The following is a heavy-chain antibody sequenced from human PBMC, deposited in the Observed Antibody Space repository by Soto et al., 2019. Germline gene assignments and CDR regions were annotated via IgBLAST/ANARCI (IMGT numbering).Heavy chain of an antibody. J-gene: IGHJ5*02. CDR3: ASIYCTTTSCDRWFDP. CDR1: GYTFTTFW. Sequence: GESLKISCTGFGYTFTTFWISWVRQMPGKGLEWIGRIDPGDTYATYSPAFQGHVTISADKATSTAYMQWSSLKASDTAMYYFASIYCTTTSCDRWFDPWGEGTVGAVS. D-gene: IGHD2-2*01. V-gene: IGHV5-10-1*01. CDR2: IDPGDTYA.